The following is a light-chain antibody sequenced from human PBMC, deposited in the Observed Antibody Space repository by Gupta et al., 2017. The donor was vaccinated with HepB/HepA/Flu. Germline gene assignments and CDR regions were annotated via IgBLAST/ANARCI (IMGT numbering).Light chain of an antibody. CDR1: QSISSY. CDR3: QQTDSTPRT. V-gene: IGKV1-39*01. J-gene: IGKJ3*01. Sequence: DIQMTQSACSLSASVGDRVTITGRASQSISSYLHWYQQKPAKAPKLLIYAASRLQSGVPSRFSGSGSGTDFTLTISRLQPEDFATYYCQQTDSTPRTFGHGTKVDIK. CDR2: AAS.